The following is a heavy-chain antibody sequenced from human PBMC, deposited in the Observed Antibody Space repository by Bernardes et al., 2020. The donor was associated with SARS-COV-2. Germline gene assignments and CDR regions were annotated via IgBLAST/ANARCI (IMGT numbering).Heavy chain of an antibody. Sequence: GGSLRLSCAASGFTFSSYSMNWVRQAPGKGLEWVSSISSSSSYIYYADSVKGRFTISRDNAKNSLYLQMNSLRAEDTAVYYCARTTYYDFWSGYYFPHWAGPRYYYYMDVWGKGTTVTVSS. V-gene: IGHV3-21*01. D-gene: IGHD3-3*01. J-gene: IGHJ6*03. CDR2: ISSSSSYI. CDR3: ARTTYYDFWSGYYFPHWAGPRYYYYMDV. CDR1: GFTFSSYS.